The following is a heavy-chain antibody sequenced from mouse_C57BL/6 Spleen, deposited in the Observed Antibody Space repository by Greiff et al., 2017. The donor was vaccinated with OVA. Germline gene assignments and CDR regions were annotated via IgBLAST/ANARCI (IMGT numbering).Heavy chain of an antibody. V-gene: IGHV2-5*01. CDR3: AKIPYDGFYAMDY. Sequence: VQLQESGPGLVQPSQSLSITCTVSGFSLTSYGVHWVRQSPGKGLEWLGVIWRGGSTDYNAAFMSRLSITKDNSKSQVFFKMNSLQADDTAIYYCAKIPYDGFYAMDYWGQGTSVTVSS. J-gene: IGHJ4*01. D-gene: IGHD2-3*01. CDR2: IWRGGST. CDR1: GFSLTSYG.